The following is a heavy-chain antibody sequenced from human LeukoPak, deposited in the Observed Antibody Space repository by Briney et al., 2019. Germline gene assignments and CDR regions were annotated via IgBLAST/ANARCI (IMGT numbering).Heavy chain of an antibody. CDR1: GGSISSSDYY. CDR2: IYYSGVT. Sequence: SETLSLTCTVSGGSISSSDYYWGWIRQPPGKGLEWIGSIYYSGVTHYTPSLRGRVTISVDTSKNQFSLKLSSVTAADTAVYYCARATVTRDQDYWGQGTLVTVSS. D-gene: IGHD4-17*01. V-gene: IGHV4-39*07. J-gene: IGHJ4*02. CDR3: ARATVTRDQDY.